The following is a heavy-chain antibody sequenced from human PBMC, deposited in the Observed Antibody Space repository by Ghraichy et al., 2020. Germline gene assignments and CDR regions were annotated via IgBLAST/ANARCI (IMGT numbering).Heavy chain of an antibody. D-gene: IGHD6-19*01. CDR1: GFSISSSYY. CDR2: MHHSGNT. CDR3: ARDIAVAGRTMYYFDY. V-gene: IGHV4-38-2*02. J-gene: IGHJ4*02. Sequence: SQTLSLTCTVSGFSISSSYYWAWIRQPPGKALEWIGSMHHSGNTYSTPSLKSRVTMSVDTSENQFSLELSFVTAADTAVYYCARDIAVAGRTMYYFDYWGRGTLVTVSS.